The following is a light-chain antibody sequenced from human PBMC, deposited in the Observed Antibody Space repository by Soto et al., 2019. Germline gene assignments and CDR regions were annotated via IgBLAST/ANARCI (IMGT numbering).Light chain of an antibody. J-gene: IGLJ1*01. V-gene: IGLV2-14*01. CDR1: GSDVGGYDY. CDR3: SSYTGSSTYV. Sequence: SALTQPASVSGSPGQSITISCTGTGSDVGGYDYVSWYQHHPGKAPKVMIYEVTNRPSGVSNRFSGSKSGNTASLTISGLLAEDEADYYCSSYTGSSTYVFGTGTKVTVL. CDR2: EVT.